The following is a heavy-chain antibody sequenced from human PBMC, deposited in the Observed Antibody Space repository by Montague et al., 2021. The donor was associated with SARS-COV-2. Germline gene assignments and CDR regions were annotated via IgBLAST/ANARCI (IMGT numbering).Heavy chain of an antibody. CDR1: GGSFSGYY. CDR2: INHSGST. CDR3: ARRGYSYYYYYGMDV. J-gene: IGHJ6*02. Sequence: SETLSLTCAVYGGSFSGYYWSWIRQPPGKGLEWIGEINHSGSTNYDPSLKSRVTISVDTSKNQFSLKLSSVTAADKAVYYCARRGYSYYYYYGMDVWGQGTTVTVSS. D-gene: IGHD5-24*01. V-gene: IGHV4-34*01.